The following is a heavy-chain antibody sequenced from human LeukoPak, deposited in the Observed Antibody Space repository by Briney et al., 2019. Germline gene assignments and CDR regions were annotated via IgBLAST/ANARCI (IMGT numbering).Heavy chain of an antibody. J-gene: IGHJ6*03. V-gene: IGHV3-21*01. Sequence: GGSLRLSCAASGFTFSSYSMNWVRQAPGKGLEWVSSISSSSYIYYADSVKGRFTISRDNAKNSLYLQMNSLRAEDTAVYYCARVGSTSFYYYYYYMDVWGKGTTVTISS. CDR3: ARVGSTSFYYYYYYMDV. CDR1: GFTFSSYS. D-gene: IGHD2-2*01. CDR2: ISSSSYI.